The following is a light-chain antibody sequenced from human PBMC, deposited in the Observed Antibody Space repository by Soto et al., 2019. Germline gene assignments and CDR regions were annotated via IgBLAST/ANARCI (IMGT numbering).Light chain of an antibody. CDR2: GAS. J-gene: IGKJ1*01. CDR1: QSVSSN. Sequence: IVMTQSPATLSVSPGERATLCCRASQSVSSNLAWYQQKPGQAPRLLIYGASTRATGIPARFSGSGSGTDFTLTISSLQSEDFAVYYCQHYNNWPPWTFGQGTKVEIK. V-gene: IGKV3-15*01. CDR3: QHYNNWPPWT.